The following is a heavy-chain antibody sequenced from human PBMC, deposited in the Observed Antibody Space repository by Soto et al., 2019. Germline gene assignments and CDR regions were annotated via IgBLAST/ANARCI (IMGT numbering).Heavy chain of an antibody. CDR3: ARDRVAGIWGDAFDI. CDR2: INLYNANT. V-gene: IGHV1-18*04. Sequence: ASVKVSCKTSGYTFTNHGINWVRQAPGQGLEWMGWINLYNANTNYAQKLQGRVTMTTDTSTSTAYMDLRSLTSDDTAVYYCARDRVAGIWGDAFDIWGQGTMVTVSS. J-gene: IGHJ3*02. D-gene: IGHD3-16*01. CDR1: GYTFTNHG.